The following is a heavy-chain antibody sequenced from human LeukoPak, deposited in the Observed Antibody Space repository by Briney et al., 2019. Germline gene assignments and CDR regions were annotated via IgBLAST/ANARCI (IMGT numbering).Heavy chain of an antibody. CDR3: ARGHYGLDY. J-gene: IGHJ4*02. V-gene: IGHV3-11*01. D-gene: IGHD4-17*01. CDR2: ITSSGDDI. Sequence: GGSLRLSCAASGFTFSDYYMSWIRQAPGKGLEWVAYITSSGDDIYYADSVKGRFTISRDNAKNSLYLQMSSLRVEDTAVYYCARGHYGLDYWGQGTLVTVSS. CDR1: GFTFSDYY.